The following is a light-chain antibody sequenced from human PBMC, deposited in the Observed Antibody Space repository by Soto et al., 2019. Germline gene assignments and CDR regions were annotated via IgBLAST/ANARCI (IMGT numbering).Light chain of an antibody. J-gene: IGKJ3*01. V-gene: IGKV3-11*01. Sequence: EIVMTQSPATLPVSPGDRATLSCRASQSVDSSLAWSHQNPVQPPRLLIYDVSNRATGIPARFSGSGSGTDFTLTSSSLEPEDFAVYYCQQRSNWRVTFGPGTKVDIK. CDR3: QQRSNWRVT. CDR1: QSVDSS. CDR2: DVS.